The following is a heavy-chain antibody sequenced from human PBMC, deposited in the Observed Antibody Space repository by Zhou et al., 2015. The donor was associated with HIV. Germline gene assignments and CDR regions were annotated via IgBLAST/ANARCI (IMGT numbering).Heavy chain of an antibody. CDR1: GGTFSSYA. CDR3: ARCGGDRGDVCACFDY. D-gene: IGHD2-21*02. CDR2: IIPIFGTA. J-gene: IGHJ4*02. V-gene: IGHV1-69*13. Sequence: QVQLVQSGAEVKKPGSSVKVSCKASGGTFSSYAINWVRQAPGQGLEWMGGIIPIFGTANYAQKFQGRVTITADESTSTAYMELSSLRSEDTAVYYCARCGGDRGDVCACFDYWGQGTLVTVSS.